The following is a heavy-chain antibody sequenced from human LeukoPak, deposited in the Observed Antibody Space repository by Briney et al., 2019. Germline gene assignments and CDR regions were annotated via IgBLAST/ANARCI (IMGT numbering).Heavy chain of an antibody. J-gene: IGHJ5*02. V-gene: IGHV4-4*02. CDR3: ARPLSLGYCSGGSCYGRGAWFDR. CDR2: IYHSGST. Sequence: PSEILSLTCAVSGGSISSSNWWSWVRQPPGKGLEWIGQIYHSGSTNYNPSLKSRVTISVDKSKNQFSLKLRSVTAADTAVYYCARPLSLGYCSGGSCYGRGAWFDRWGQGTLVTVSS. CDR1: GGSISSSNW. D-gene: IGHD2-15*01.